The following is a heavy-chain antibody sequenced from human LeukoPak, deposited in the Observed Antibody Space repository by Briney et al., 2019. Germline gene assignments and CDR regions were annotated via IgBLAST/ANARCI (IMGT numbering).Heavy chain of an antibody. J-gene: IGHJ4*02. CDR2: IKQDGSEK. D-gene: IGHD4-17*01. CDR1: GFTFSSYW. CDR3: ARGPTVTTLDY. V-gene: IGHV3-7*01. Sequence: GGSLRLSCAASGFTFSSYWMSWVRQTPGKGLGWVANIKQDGSEKYYVDSVKGRFTISRDNAKNSLYLQMNGLRAEDTAVYYCARGPTVTTLDYWGQGTLVTVSS.